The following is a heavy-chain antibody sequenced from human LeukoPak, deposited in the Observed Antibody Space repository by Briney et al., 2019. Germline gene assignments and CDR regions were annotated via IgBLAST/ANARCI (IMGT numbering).Heavy chain of an antibody. D-gene: IGHD2-2*02. J-gene: IGHJ5*01. CDR1: GYSISDGYH. V-gene: IGHV4-38-2*01. CDR2: VHRSGRT. Sequence: SETLSLTCGVSGYSISDGYHWGWIRQPPGKGLEWVASVHRSGRTYYNPSLKSRAIISADTSDNHFSLRLTSVTAAGTAVYYCARGGFYTTTWFDSWGPGFMVTVTS. CDR3: ARGGFYTTTWFDS.